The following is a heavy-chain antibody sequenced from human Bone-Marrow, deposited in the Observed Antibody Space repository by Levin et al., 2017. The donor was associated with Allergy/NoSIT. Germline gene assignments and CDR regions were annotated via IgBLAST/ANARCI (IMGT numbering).Heavy chain of an antibody. D-gene: IGHD3-22*01. J-gene: IGHJ4*02. CDR3: TRDWGRGYLYGGDY. V-gene: IGHV3-49*04. Sequence: GESLKISCTASGFNFGDYALSWVRQAPGKGLEWVGFIRSKGYGGTTEYAASVKGRFTMSRDDSKSVAFLQMDSLATDDSAVYHCTRDWGRGYLYGGDYWGQGTLVTVSS. CDR2: IRSKGYGGTT. CDR1: GFNFGDYA.